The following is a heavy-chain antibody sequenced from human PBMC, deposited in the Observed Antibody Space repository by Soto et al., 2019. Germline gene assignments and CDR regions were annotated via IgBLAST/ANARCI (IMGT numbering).Heavy chain of an antibody. V-gene: IGHV4-39*01. Sequence: PSETLSLTCTVSGGSISSSSYYWGWIRQPPGKRLAWIGRIYYSGSTYYNPSLKSRVTISVDTSKNQFSLKLSSVTAADTAVYYCAVPMTTVTTIDYWGQGTLVTVS. D-gene: IGHD4-17*01. CDR3: AVPMTTVTTIDY. CDR2: IYYSGST. J-gene: IGHJ4*02. CDR1: GGSISSSSYY.